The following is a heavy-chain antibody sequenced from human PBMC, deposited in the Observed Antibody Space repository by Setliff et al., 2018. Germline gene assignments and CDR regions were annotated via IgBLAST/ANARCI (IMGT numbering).Heavy chain of an antibody. CDR1: GFTFSDYY. CDR2: IWFDGSNH. V-gene: IGHV3-33*06. CDR3: AKALSPGQVGGYYYEMGSVYYCYMDV. J-gene: IGHJ6*03. D-gene: IGHD3-22*01. Sequence: GGSLRLSCAASGFTFSDYYMSWIRQAPGKGLEWVAAIWFDGSNHYYVDSVKGRFIISRDNSKNTLYLQMNSLRAEDTAVYYCAKALSPGQVGGYYYEMGSVYYCYMDVWGRGTTVTVSS.